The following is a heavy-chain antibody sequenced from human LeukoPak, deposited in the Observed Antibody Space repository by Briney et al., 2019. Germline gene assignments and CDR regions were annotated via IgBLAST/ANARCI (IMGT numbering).Heavy chain of an antibody. D-gene: IGHD2/OR15-2a*01. Sequence: SETLSLTCAVYGGSLSGYYWSWIRQPPGKGLEWSGEINHSGSTNYNPSLKSRVTISVDTSKNQFSLKLSSVTAADTAEYYCASIIHDRGPNWFDPWGQGTLVTVSS. V-gene: IGHV4-34*01. CDR2: INHSGST. CDR3: ASIIHDRGPNWFDP. J-gene: IGHJ5*02. CDR1: GGSLSGYY.